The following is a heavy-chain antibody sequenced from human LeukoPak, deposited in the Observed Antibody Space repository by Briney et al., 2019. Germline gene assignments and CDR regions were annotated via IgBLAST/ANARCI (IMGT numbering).Heavy chain of an antibody. D-gene: IGHD4-11*01. Sequence: ASVKVSCKASGGTFSSYAISWVRQAPGQGLEWMGGIIPIFGTANYAQKFQGRVTITADESTSTAYMELSSLRSEDTAVYYCARDGSSYSNYRPPPYYYYYYGMDVWAKGPRSPSP. CDR1: GGTFSSYA. J-gene: IGHJ6*02. V-gene: IGHV1-69*13. CDR2: IIPIFGTA. CDR3: ARDGSSYSNYRPPPYYYYYYGMDV.